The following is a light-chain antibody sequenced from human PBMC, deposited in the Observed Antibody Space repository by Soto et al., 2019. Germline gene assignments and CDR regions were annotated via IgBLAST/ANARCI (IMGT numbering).Light chain of an antibody. CDR3: QQYNSWPPSIT. J-gene: IGKJ5*01. CDR2: GAS. CDR1: HCVSSN. Sequence: EIVMSRSPAPLSVSPWERANISCRASHCVSSNSAWYQQKPGQPPTHLIFGASSRSTCIPATCSGSGSWTEFTLTISSLQSEDFAVYDCQQYNSWPPSITFGEGTRLEIK. V-gene: IGKV3D-15*01.